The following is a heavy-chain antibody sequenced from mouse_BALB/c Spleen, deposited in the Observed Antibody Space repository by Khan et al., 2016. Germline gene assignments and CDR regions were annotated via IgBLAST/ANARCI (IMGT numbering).Heavy chain of an antibody. J-gene: IGHJ1*01. D-gene: IGHD1-1*01. Sequence: VQLQQSGPELVKPGASVKMSCKASGYTFTSYIMHWVKQKPGQGLEWIGYINPYNDGSKYNEKFKGKATLTSDKSSSTAYMEPSSLTSEDSAVYYCARKNYYVSSFYWYFNVWGAGTTVTVSS. V-gene: IGHV1S136*01. CDR1: GYTFTSYI. CDR3: ARKNYYVSSFYWYFNV. CDR2: INPYNDGS.